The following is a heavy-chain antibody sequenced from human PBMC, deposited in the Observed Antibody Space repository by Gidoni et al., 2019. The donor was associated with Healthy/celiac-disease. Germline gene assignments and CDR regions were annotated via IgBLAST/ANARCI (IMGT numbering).Heavy chain of an antibody. Sequence: QVQLVQSGAEVKKTGSSLKVSCKASGGTFSSYAISWVRQAPVQGLEWMGGIIPIFGTANYAQKFQGRVTITADESTSTAYMELSSLRSEDTAVYYCARDPTGSYYFDYWGQGTLVTVSS. J-gene: IGHJ4*02. V-gene: IGHV1-69*01. CDR1: GGTFSSYA. CDR2: IIPIFGTA. CDR3: ARDPTGSYYFDY.